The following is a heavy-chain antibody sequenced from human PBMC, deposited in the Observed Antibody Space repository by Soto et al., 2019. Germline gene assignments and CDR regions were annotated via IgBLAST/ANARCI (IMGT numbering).Heavy chain of an antibody. CDR2: IYTSVST. CDR3: ARMVDYYDSSGRDY. V-gene: IGHV4-4*07. CDR1: GGSISSYY. Sequence: SETLSLTCTVSGGSISSYYWSWIRQPAGKGLEWIGRIYTSVSTNYNPSLKSRVTMSVDTSKNQFSLKLSSVTAADTAVYYCARMVDYYDSSGRDYSGQGTLVRVSS. J-gene: IGHJ4*02. D-gene: IGHD3-22*01.